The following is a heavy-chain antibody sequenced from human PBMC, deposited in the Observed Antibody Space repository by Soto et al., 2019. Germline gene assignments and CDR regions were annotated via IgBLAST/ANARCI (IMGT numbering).Heavy chain of an antibody. CDR3: AFPYYYDSSGPRLDY. Sequence: GGSLRLSCVASGFTFSSYWMHWVRQAPGKGLVWVSRINSDGSSTSYADSVKGRFTISRDNAKNTLYLQMNSLRAEDTAVYYCAFPYYYDSSGPRLDYWGQGTLVTVSS. D-gene: IGHD3-22*01. CDR2: INSDGSST. V-gene: IGHV3-74*01. J-gene: IGHJ4*02. CDR1: GFTFSSYW.